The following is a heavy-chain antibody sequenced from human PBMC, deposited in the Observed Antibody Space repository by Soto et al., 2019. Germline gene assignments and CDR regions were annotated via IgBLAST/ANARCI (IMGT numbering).Heavy chain of an antibody. CDR3: ARHPGGYLNDAFDI. Sequence: PSETLSLTCTVSGGSISSYYWSWIRQPPGKGLEWIGYIYYSGSTNYNPSLKSRVTISVDTSKNQFSLKLSSVTAAVTAVYYCARHPGGYLNDAFDIWGQGTMVTVSS. J-gene: IGHJ3*02. V-gene: IGHV4-59*08. CDR1: GGSISSYY. CDR2: IYYSGST. D-gene: IGHD5-12*01.